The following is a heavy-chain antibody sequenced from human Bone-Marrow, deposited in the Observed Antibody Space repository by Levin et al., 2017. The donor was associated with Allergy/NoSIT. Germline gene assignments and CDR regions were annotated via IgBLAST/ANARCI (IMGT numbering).Heavy chain of an antibody. J-gene: IGHJ5*02. CDR2: IYYSGST. CDR1: GGSISSSTYY. V-gene: IGHV4-39*01. Sequence: ESLKISCTVSGGSISSSTYYWAWIRQPPGKGLECIGNIYYSGSTYYSPSLKSRVSISVDTSKNQFALKLNSVTAADTAVYYCARRHYGRGRFDPWGQGTLVTVST. D-gene: IGHD3-10*02. CDR3: ARRHYGRGRFDP.